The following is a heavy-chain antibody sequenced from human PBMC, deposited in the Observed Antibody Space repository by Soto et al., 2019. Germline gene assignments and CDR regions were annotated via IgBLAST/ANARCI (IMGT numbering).Heavy chain of an antibody. Sequence: GASVKVSCKAPGGTFSSYAISWVRQAPGQGLEWMGGIIPIFGTANYAQKFQGRVTITADKSTSTAYMELSSLRSEDTAVYYCARGGYYDSSGDYYYYGMDVWGQGTTVTVSS. CDR2: IIPIFGTA. V-gene: IGHV1-69*06. D-gene: IGHD3-22*01. CDR1: GGTFSSYA. J-gene: IGHJ6*02. CDR3: ARGGYYDSSGDYYYYGMDV.